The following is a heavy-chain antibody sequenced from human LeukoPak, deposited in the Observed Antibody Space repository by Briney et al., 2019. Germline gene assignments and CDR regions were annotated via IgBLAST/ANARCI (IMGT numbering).Heavy chain of an antibody. J-gene: IGHJ5*02. D-gene: IGHD3-9*01. V-gene: IGHV1-69*05. CDR2: IIPIFGTA. CDR1: GGTFSSYT. CDR3: AREGDILTGYSP. Sequence: GASVKVSCKASGGTFSSYTISWVRQAPGQGLEWMGGIIPIFGTANYAQKFQGRVTITTDESTSTAYMELSSLRSEDTAVYYCAREGDILTGYSPWGQGTLVTVSS.